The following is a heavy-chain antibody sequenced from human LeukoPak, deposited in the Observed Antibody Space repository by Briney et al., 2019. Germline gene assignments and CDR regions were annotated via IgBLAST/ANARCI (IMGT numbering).Heavy chain of an antibody. CDR1: GGSISSSSYY. V-gene: IGHV4-39*01. Sequence: PSETLSLTCTVSGGSISSSSYYWGWLRQPPGKGLEWIGSIYYSGSNYYNPALKSRVIIIVDTSKNQFSLKLSSVTAADTAVYYCASQNGWELREGYYFDYWGQGTLVTVSS. CDR3: ASQNGWELREGYYFDY. J-gene: IGHJ4*02. CDR2: IYYSGSN. D-gene: IGHD1-26*01.